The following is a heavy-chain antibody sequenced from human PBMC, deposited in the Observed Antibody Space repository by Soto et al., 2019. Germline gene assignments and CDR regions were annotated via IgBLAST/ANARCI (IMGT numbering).Heavy chain of an antibody. CDR1: GDSMTSSSYY. V-gene: IGHV4-39*07. CDR2: IYYSERTSYNSGST. CDR3: ASVTFGGVVLAH. J-gene: IGHJ4*02. Sequence: SETLSLTCTVSGDSMTSSSYYWGWIRQPPGKGLEWIGSIYYSERTSYNSGSTYYSPSLKSRVTISGDTSKKQISLNLTSVTDADTAVYYCASVTFGGVVLAHWGQGTLVTVSS. D-gene: IGHD3-16*01.